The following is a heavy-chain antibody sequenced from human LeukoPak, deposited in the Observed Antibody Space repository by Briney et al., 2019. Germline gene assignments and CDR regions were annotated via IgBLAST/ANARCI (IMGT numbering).Heavy chain of an antibody. D-gene: IGHD3-10*01. CDR3: ARSPPYGSGSRDPYYYYGMDV. Sequence: PSETLSLTCTVSGGSISSYYWSWIRQPPGKGLEWIGYIYYSGSTNYNPSLKSRVTISVDTSKNQFSLKLSSVTAADTAVYYCARSPPYGSGSRDPYYYYGMDVWGQGTTVTVSS. V-gene: IGHV4-59*12. J-gene: IGHJ6*02. CDR2: IYYSGST. CDR1: GGSISSYY.